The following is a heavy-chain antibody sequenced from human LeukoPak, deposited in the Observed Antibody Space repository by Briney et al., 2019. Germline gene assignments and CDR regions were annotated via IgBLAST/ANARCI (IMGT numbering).Heavy chain of an antibody. CDR2: IYYSGST. CDR1: GGSISSYY. CDR3: ARVTGYTIEDYFDY. V-gene: IGHV4-59*01. J-gene: IGHJ4*02. Sequence: PSETLSLTCTVSGGSISSYYWSWIRQPPGKGLEWIGYIYYSGSTNYNPSLKSRVTISVKTSKNQFSLKLRSVTAADTAVYYCARVTGYTIEDYFDYWGQGTLVTVSS. D-gene: IGHD3-9*01.